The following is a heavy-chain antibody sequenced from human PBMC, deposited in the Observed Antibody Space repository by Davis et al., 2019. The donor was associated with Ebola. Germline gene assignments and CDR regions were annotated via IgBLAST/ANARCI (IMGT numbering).Heavy chain of an antibody. CDR1: GGSISGTYY. CDR2: IYNSGST. V-gene: IGHV4-61*03. D-gene: IGHD6-13*01. CDR3: ARAAYSSSWHEYFQH. Sequence: MPSETLSLTCTVSGGSISGTYYWNWIRQPPGKGLEWIGYIYNSGSTTYNPSLKSRVTISQDTSKNHFSLKLSSVTAADTAVYYCARAAYSSSWHEYFQHWGQGTLVTVSS. J-gene: IGHJ1*01.